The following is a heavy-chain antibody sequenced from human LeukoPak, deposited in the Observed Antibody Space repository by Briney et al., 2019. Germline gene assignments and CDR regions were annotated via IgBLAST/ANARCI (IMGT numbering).Heavy chain of an antibody. V-gene: IGHV3-21*01. J-gene: IGHJ4*02. Sequence: PGGSLRLSCAASGFTFSSYSMNWVRQAPGKGLEWVSSISSSSSYIYYADSVKGRFTISRDNAKNSLYLQMNSLRAEDTAVYYCARDQWGVAGTTYYFDYWGQGTLVTVSS. CDR2: ISSSSSYI. D-gene: IGHD6-19*01. CDR1: GFTFSSYS. CDR3: ARDQWGVAGTTYYFDY.